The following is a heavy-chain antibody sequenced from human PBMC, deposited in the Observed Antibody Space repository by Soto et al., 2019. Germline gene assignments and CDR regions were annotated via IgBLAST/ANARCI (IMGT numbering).Heavy chain of an antibody. CDR3: ARDMSYDFWSGYYGWFDP. CDR1: GFNFSSFA. Sequence: PGGSLRLSSAASGFNFSSFAMSWVRQAPGKGLEWVAVIWCDGSNKYYADSVKGRFTISRDNSKNTLYLQMNSLRAEDTAVYYCARDMSYDFWSGYYGWFDPWGQGTLVTVSS. J-gene: IGHJ5*02. D-gene: IGHD3-3*01. V-gene: IGHV3-33*08. CDR2: IWCDGSNK.